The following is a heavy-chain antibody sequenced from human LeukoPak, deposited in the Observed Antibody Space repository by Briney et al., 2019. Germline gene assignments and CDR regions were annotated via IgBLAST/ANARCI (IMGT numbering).Heavy chain of an antibody. J-gene: IGHJ2*01. D-gene: IGHD2-15*01. Sequence: ASVKVSCKASGYTFTGYYMHWVRQAPGQGLEWMGWINPNSGGTNYAQKFQGWVTMTRDTSISTAYMELSRLRSDDTAVYYCARGSTLLKGNYWYFDLWAVAPWSLSPQ. CDR1: GYTFTGYY. V-gene: IGHV1-2*04. CDR3: ARGSTLLKGNYWYFDL. CDR2: INPNSGGT.